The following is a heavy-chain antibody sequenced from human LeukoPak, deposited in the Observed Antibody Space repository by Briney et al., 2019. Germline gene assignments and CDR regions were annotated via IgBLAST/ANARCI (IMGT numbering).Heavy chain of an antibody. CDR2: ISASSNFI. D-gene: IGHD2-2*01. CDR3: ARPATGYCSSAGCHWDS. J-gene: IGHJ4*02. V-gene: IGHV3-21*01. Sequence: PGGSLRLSCAASGFTFSTHSMYWVRQAPGKGLEWVSSISASSNFIHYAESVRGRFTISRDNAKNTLYLQMNSLGAQDTAVYYCARPATGYCSSAGCHWDSWGQGTLVTVSS. CDR1: GFTFSTHS.